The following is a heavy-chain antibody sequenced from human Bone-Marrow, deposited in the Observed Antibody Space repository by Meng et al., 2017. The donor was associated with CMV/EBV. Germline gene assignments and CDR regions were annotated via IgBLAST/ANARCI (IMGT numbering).Heavy chain of an antibody. CDR1: GYTFTGYY. D-gene: IGHD3-9*01. V-gene: IGHV1-2*02. Sequence: ASVKVSCKASGYTFTGYYMHWVRQAPGQGLEWMGWINPNSDATNYAQKFRGRLTLTRDTSIRAAYMELSSLRSDDTAVYYCVRDGEPYYDTLTGYYTPYWGQGTLVTVSS. CDR2: INPNSDAT. J-gene: IGHJ4*02. CDR3: VRDGEPYYDTLTGYYTPY.